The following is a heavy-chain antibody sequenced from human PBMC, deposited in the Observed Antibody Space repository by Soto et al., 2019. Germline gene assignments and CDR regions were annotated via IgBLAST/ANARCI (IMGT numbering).Heavy chain of an antibody. CDR3: AHPTYGSGSYYKAYYYYYMDV. CDR1: GGSIRSSSKY. CDR2: IYYSGST. D-gene: IGHD3-10*01. V-gene: IGHV4-39*01. J-gene: IGHJ6*03. Sequence: SQTLSLTCTVSGGSIRSSSKYWGWIRQSPGKGLEWIGSIYYSGSTYYNPSLKSRVTISVDTSKNQFSLKLSSVTAADTAVYYCAHPTYGSGSYYKAYYYYYMDVWGKGTTVTVSS.